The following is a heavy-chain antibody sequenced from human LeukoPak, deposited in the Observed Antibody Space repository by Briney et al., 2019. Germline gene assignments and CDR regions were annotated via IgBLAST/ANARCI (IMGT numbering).Heavy chain of an antibody. CDR2: IYYSGTT. J-gene: IGHJ4*02. Sequence: PSETLSLTCTVSGGSISSSSYCWGWIRQPPGKGLAWIGSIYYSGTTYYNPSLKSRVTISVDTSKNQFSLKLSSVTAADTAVYYCASSSAMAAADPYYFDYWGQVTLVTVSS. CDR1: GGSISSSSYC. V-gene: IGHV4-39*01. CDR3: ASSSAMAAADPYYFDY. D-gene: IGHD6-13*01.